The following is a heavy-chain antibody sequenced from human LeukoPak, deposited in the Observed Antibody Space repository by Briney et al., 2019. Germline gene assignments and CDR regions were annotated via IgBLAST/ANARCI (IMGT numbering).Heavy chain of an antibody. D-gene: IGHD7-27*01. V-gene: IGHV3-48*03. J-gene: IGHJ3*02. CDR3: VKDRDWGAFDI. CDR2: ISSSGSTI. CDR1: GFTFSSYE. Sequence: RPGGSLRLSCAASGFTFSSYEMNWVRQAPGKGLEWVSYISSSGSTIYYADSVKGRFTISRDNAKNSLYLQMNSLRVEDTAEYYCVKDRDWGAFDIWGQVTMVTVSS.